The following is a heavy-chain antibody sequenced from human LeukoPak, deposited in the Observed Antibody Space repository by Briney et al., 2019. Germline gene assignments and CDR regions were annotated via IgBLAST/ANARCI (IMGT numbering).Heavy chain of an antibody. CDR1: GFTFRTFW. D-gene: IGHD1-14*01. V-gene: IGHV3-74*01. Sequence: GGSLRLFCAASGFTFRTFWMHCVRHAPGKGLVWVSRINPEETTTNYADAVKGRFTISRDNAKNTLYLQMNSLRAEDTAVYYCARGGLEPVDYWGQGTLVTVSS. CDR3: ARGGLEPVDY. CDR2: INPEETTT. J-gene: IGHJ4*02.